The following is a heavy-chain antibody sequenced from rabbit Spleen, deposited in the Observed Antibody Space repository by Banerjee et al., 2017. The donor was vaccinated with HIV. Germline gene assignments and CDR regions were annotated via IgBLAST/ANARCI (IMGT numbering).Heavy chain of an antibody. D-gene: IGHD4-1*01. V-gene: IGHV1S43*01. Sequence: QEQLEESGGGLVKPEGSLTLTCKASGFDLSTNYYMCWVRHAPGKGLELIACINAGGSGSTYYASWVDGRFTISRSTSLNTVTLQMTSLTAADTATYFCVREVAVKFNLWGPGTLVTVS. CDR2: INAGGSGST. CDR1: GFDLSTNYY. CDR3: VREVAVKFNL. J-gene: IGHJ4*01.